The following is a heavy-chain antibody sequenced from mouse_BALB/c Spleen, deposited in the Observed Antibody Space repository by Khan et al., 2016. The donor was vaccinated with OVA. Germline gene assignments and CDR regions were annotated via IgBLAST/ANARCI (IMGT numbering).Heavy chain of an antibody. D-gene: IGHD2-1*01. V-gene: IGHV5-17*02. CDR3: ARSGGNFHWYFDV. CDR2: ISSGSSTI. J-gene: IGHJ1*01. CDR1: GFTFSSFG. Sequence: EVKLQESGGGLVQPGGSRKLSCAASGFTFSSFGMHWVRQAPKKGLEWVAYISSGSSTIYYGDTVKGRFTISRDSPKNTLFLQMTSLRSEDTAMYYCARSGGNFHWYFDVWGAGTSVTVSS.